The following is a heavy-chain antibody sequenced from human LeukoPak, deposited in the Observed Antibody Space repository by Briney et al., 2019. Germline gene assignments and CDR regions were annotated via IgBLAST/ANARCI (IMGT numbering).Heavy chain of an antibody. Sequence: GRSLRLSCAASGFTFSNYDTHWVRQAPGKGLEWVAVIWFDGSNKFYADSVKGRFTISRDNSKNTLYLQMNSLRAEDTAVYYCASSAGALIDCWGQGTLVIASS. CDR1: GFTFSNYD. CDR3: ASSAGALIDC. J-gene: IGHJ4*02. CDR2: IWFDGSNK. V-gene: IGHV3-33*01. D-gene: IGHD6-19*01.